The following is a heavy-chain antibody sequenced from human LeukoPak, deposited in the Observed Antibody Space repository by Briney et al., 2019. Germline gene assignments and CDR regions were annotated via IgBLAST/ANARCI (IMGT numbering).Heavy chain of an antibody. CDR1: GGSISSSSYY. Sequence: SETLSLTCTVSGGSISSSSYYWGWIRQPPGKGLEWIGYIYYSGSTNYNPSLKSRVTISVDTSKNQFSLKLSSVTAADTAVYYCARGLAVAGTPFDYWGQGTLVTVSS. J-gene: IGHJ4*02. V-gene: IGHV4-61*05. CDR3: ARGLAVAGTPFDY. CDR2: IYYSGST. D-gene: IGHD6-19*01.